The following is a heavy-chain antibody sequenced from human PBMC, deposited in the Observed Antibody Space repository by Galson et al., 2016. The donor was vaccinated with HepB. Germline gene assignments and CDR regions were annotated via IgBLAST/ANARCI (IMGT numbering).Heavy chain of an antibody. D-gene: IGHD2-21*02. CDR2: ISSSSSTI. V-gene: IGHV3-48*04. Sequence: SLRLSCAASGFTFSGYSMNWVRQAPGKGLEWVSYISSSSSTIYYADSVKGRFTISRDNGKNSLYLQMNSMRAEDTAVYYCARDTLATDFDYWGQGTLVTGSS. CDR3: ARDTLATDFDY. CDR1: GFTFSGYS. J-gene: IGHJ4*02.